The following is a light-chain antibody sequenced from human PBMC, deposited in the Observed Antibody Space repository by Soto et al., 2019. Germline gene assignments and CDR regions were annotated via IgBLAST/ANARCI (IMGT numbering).Light chain of an antibody. CDR3: SSYTSASALGI. CDR2: GVT. V-gene: IGLV2-14*01. CDR1: DSDVGGYNF. J-gene: IGLJ2*01. Sequence: QSALTQPASVSGSPGQSITISCTGTDSDVGGYNFVSWYQQHPGKAPKLMIYGVTNRPSGVSNRFSGSKSGNTASLTISGLQAEDDANYYCSSYTSASALGIFGGGTKLTVL.